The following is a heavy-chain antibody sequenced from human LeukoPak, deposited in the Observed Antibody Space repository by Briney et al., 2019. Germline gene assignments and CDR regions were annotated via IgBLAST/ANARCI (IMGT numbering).Heavy chain of an antibody. V-gene: IGHV1-69*06. CDR2: IIPIFGTA. Sequence: ASVNVSCKASGGTFSSYAISWVRQAPGQGLECMGGIIPIFGTANYAQKFQGRVTITADKSTSTAYMEPSSLRSEDTAVYYCARDRAGIVVVVAAFDAFDIWGQGTMVTVSS. CDR1: GGTFSSYA. J-gene: IGHJ3*02. CDR3: ARDRAGIVVVVAAFDAFDI. D-gene: IGHD2-15*01.